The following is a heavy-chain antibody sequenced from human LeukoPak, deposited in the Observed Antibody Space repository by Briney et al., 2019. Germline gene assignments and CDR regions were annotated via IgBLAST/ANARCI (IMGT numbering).Heavy chain of an antibody. J-gene: IGHJ4*02. CDR2: IYTSGST. V-gene: IGHV4-4*07. Sequence: SETLSLTCTVSGGSISSYYWSWIRQPAGKGLEWIGRIYTSGSTNYNPSLKSRVTMSVETSKNQFSLKLSSVTAADTAVYYCARVRPLWFGELPDYWGQGTLVTVSS. CDR1: GGSISSYY. CDR3: ARVRPLWFGELPDY. D-gene: IGHD3-10*01.